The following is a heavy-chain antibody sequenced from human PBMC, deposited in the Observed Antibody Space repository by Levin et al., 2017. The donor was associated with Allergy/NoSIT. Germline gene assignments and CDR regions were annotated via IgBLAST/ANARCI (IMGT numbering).Heavy chain of an antibody. V-gene: IGHV4-39*02. CDR3: ARSSSLEWFDP. D-gene: IGHD3-3*01. CDR2: IYYTGSS. Sequence: GSLRLSCTVSGGSIISTNYYWGWIRQPPGKGLEWIGSIYYTGSSHYSPSLQSRVTISVDTSKDHFSLNLSSVTAADTAVYYCARSSSLEWFDPWGQGTLVTVSS. J-gene: IGHJ5*02. CDR1: GGSIISTNYY.